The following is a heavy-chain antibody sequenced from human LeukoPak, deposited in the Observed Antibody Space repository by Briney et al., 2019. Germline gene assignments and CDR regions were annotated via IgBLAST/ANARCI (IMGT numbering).Heavy chain of an antibody. Sequence: GRSLRLSCAASGFTFSSYGMHWVRQAPGKGLEWVAVISYDGSNKYYADSVKGRFTISGDNSKNTLYLQMNSLRAEDTAVYYCAKAWVRGVINYWGQGTLVTVSS. J-gene: IGHJ4*02. CDR2: ISYDGSNK. CDR1: GFTFSSYG. D-gene: IGHD3-10*01. V-gene: IGHV3-30*18. CDR3: AKAWVRGVINY.